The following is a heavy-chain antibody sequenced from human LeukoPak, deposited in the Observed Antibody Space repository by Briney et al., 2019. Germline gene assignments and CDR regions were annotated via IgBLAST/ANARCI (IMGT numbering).Heavy chain of an antibody. D-gene: IGHD2-2*01. V-gene: IGHV1-18*01. CDR2: ISAYNGNT. Sequence: ASVKVSCKASGYTFTSYGISWVRQAPGQGLEWMGWISAYNGNTNYAQKLQGRVTMTTDTSTSTAYMELRSLRSDDTAVYYCARDFLRYCSSTSCFGFDPWGQGTLVTVSP. J-gene: IGHJ5*02. CDR3: ARDFLRYCSSTSCFGFDP. CDR1: GYTFTSYG.